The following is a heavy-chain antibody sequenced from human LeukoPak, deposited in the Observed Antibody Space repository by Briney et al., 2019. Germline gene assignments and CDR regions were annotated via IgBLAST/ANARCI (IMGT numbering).Heavy chain of an antibody. J-gene: IGHJ3*02. D-gene: IGHD3-3*01. CDR3: ARRNRFFGAFDI. CDR1: GGSITSSSYS. CDR2: IFYSGRT. V-gene: IGHV4-39*01. Sequence: SETLSLTCTVSGGSITSSSYSWVWIRQPPGKGLEWIGSIFYSGRTNYNPSLETRVAISVDMSNNQFSLRLSSVTAADTAVYYCARRNRFFGAFDIWGQGTMVTVSS.